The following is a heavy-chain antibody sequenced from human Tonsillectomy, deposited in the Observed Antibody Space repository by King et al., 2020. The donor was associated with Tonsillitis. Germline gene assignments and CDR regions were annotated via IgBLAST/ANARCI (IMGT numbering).Heavy chain of an antibody. D-gene: IGHD1-26*01. CDR1: GFSLTTTGVS. V-gene: IGHV2-5*02. Sequence: ITLKESGPTLVKPPQTLTLTCTFSGFSLTTTGVSVGWIRQPPGKALEWLALIYWDDDKRYSPSLKSRLTITKDTSKNQVVLTMTNMDPVDTATYYCTHSPVGATALPRFDYWGQGTLVTVSS. CDR2: IYWDDDK. J-gene: IGHJ4*02. CDR3: THSPVGATALPRFDY.